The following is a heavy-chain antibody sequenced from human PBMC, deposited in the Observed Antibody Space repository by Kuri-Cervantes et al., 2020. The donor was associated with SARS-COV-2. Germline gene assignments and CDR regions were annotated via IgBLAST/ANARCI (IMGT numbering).Heavy chain of an antibody. D-gene: IGHD3-3*01. CDR2: ISYDGSNK. Sequence: GESLKISCAASGFTFSSYAMHWVRQAPGKGLEWVAVISYDGSNKYYADSVKGRFTISRDNSKNTLYLQMNSLRAEDTAVYYCAIGRYYDFWSGYYTDAFDIWGQGTMVTVSS. J-gene: IGHJ3*02. CDR3: AIGRYYDFWSGYYTDAFDI. CDR1: GFTFSSYA. V-gene: IGHV3-30-3*01.